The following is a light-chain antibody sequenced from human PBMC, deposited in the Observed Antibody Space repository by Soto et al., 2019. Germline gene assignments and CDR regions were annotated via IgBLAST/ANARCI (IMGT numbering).Light chain of an antibody. CDR3: AAWDDNFSTYV. CDR2: KNN. V-gene: IGLV1-47*01. J-gene: IGLJ1*01. CDR1: SSTVGSNH. Sequence: HPRSASWTPGQRVTISCSGYSSTVGSNHVYWYQKFPGMAPKLLISKNNQRPSGVPDRFSGSKSGTSASLAISGLRSEDEADYYCAAWDDNFSTYVFGSGTKVTVL.